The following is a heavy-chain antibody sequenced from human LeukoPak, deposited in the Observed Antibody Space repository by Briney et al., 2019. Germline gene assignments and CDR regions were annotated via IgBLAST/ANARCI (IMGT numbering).Heavy chain of an antibody. CDR2: IYTSGST. Sequence: SETLSLTCTVSGGSISSGSYYWSWLRQPAGKGLEWFGRIYTSGSTNYNPSLKSRVTISVDTSKNQFSLKLSSVTAADTAVYYCARAGYCSGGSCYGYYYYYGMDVWGQGTTVTVSS. V-gene: IGHV4-61*02. J-gene: IGHJ6*02. CDR3: ARAGYCSGGSCYGYYYYYGMDV. CDR1: GGSISSGSYY. D-gene: IGHD2-15*01.